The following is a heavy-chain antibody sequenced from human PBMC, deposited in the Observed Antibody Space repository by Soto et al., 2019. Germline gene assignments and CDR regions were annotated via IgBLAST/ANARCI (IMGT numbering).Heavy chain of an antibody. J-gene: IGHJ4*02. CDR2: IYWDNDK. CDR1: GFSLSTSGVG. V-gene: IGHV2-5*02. Sequence: QITLKESGPTLVKPTQTLTLTCTFSGFSLSTSGVGVGWIRQPPGKALEWLALIYWDNDKRYSPSLKSTLTITKDTSKHQVVLTMANMDPVDTATYYCAHRRFPRGLDYWGQGTLVTVSS. D-gene: IGHD3-10*01. CDR3: AHRRFPRGLDY.